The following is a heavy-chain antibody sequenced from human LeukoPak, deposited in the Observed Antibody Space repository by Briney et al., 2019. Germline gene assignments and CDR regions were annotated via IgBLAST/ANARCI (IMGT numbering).Heavy chain of an antibody. Sequence: SETLSLTCTVSGASISSHYWSWIRQPPGKGLEWIGYIYYSRSTNYNPSLKSRVTISVDTSKNQFSLKPNSVTTADTAVYYCARAERTGGDYWGQGTLVTVSS. CDR2: IYYSRST. CDR1: GASISSHY. J-gene: IGHJ4*02. CDR3: ARAERTGGDY. D-gene: IGHD3-16*01. V-gene: IGHV4-59*11.